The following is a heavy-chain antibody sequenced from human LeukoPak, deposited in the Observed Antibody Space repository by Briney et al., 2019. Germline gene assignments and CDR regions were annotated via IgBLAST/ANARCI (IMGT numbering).Heavy chain of an antibody. V-gene: IGHV1-2*02. CDR1: GCTFTGYY. CDR2: INPNSGGT. Sequence: ASVKVSCKASGCTFTGYYMHWVRQAPGQGLEWMGWINPNSGGTNYAQKFQGRVTMTRDTSISTAYMELSRLRSDDTAVYYCARDPVFPYYYDSSGYCDYWGQGTLVTVSS. J-gene: IGHJ4*02. CDR3: ARDPVFPYYYDSSGYCDY. D-gene: IGHD3-22*01.